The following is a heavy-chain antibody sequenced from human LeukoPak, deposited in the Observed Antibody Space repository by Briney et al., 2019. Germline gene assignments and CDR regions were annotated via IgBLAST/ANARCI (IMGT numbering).Heavy chain of an antibody. J-gene: IGHJ4*02. CDR3: ARGGYSSGGSWGPDY. Sequence: GGSLRLSCAASGFTFSDHYISWLRQAPGKGLEWVSYIWNSGSTIYYADSVKGRFTISRDNAKNSVYLQMNSLRVEDTAVYYCARGGYSSGGSWGPDYWGQGTLVTVSS. CDR1: GFTFSDHY. V-gene: IGHV3-11*04. D-gene: IGHD6-19*01. CDR2: IWNSGSTI.